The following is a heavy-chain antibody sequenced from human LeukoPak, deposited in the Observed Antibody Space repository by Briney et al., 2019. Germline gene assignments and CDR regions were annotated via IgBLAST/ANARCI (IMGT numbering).Heavy chain of an antibody. D-gene: IGHD3-22*01. CDR3: ARVPLYYDSSGVGWFDP. Sequence: SETLSLTCTVSGGSISSYYWSWIRQPPGKGLEWIGCIYYSGSTNYNPSLKSRVTISVDTSKNQFSLKLSSVTAADTAVYYCARVPLYYDSSGVGWFDPWGQGTLVTVSS. CDR2: IYYSGST. J-gene: IGHJ5*02. V-gene: IGHV4-59*01. CDR1: GGSISSYY.